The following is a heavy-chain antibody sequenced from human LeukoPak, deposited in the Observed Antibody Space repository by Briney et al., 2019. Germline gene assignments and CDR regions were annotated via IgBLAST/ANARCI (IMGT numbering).Heavy chain of an antibody. CDR3: ARGPNSTGWYPH. CDR1: GYSISSGYY. V-gene: IGHV4-38-2*02. Sequence: SETLSLTCTVSGYSISSGYYWGWIRQPPGKGLEWIGEINHIGSTNYNPSLKSRVTISVDTSKNQFSLKLTSVTAADAAIYYCARGPNSTGWYPHWGQGTLVTVSS. J-gene: IGHJ4*02. D-gene: IGHD6-19*01. CDR2: INHIGST.